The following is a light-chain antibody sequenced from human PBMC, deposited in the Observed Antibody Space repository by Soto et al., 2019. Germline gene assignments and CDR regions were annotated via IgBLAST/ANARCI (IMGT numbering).Light chain of an antibody. J-gene: IGKJ1*01. Sequence: EIVLTQSPATLSLSPVERATLSGMASQSVSSYLAWYQQKPGQAPRLLIYDASNRATGIPARFSGSGSGTDFTLTISSLEPEDFAVYYCQQRSNWRRTFGQGTKVDIK. CDR2: DAS. CDR3: QQRSNWRRT. V-gene: IGKV3-11*01. CDR1: QSVSSY.